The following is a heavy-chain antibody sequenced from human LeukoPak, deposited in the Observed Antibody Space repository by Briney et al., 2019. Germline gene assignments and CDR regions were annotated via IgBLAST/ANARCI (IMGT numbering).Heavy chain of an antibody. Sequence: GGSLRLSCAASGFTFSNAWMSWVRQAPGKGLEWVGRIKSKTDGGTTDYAAPVKGRFTISRDTSKNTLYLQMNSLKTEDTAVYYCTTGYYYDSSGYYYWGQGTLVTVSS. J-gene: IGHJ4*02. CDR1: GFTFSNAW. CDR3: TTGYYYDSSGYYY. CDR2: IKSKTDGGTT. V-gene: IGHV3-15*01. D-gene: IGHD3-22*01.